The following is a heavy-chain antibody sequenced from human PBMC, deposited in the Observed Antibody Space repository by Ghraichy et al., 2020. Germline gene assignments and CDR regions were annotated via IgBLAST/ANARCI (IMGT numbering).Heavy chain of an antibody. Sequence: SETLSLTCTVSGGSVSSGSYYWSWIRQPPGKGLEWIGYIYYSGSTNYNPSLKSRVTISVDTSKNQFSLKLSSVTAADTAVYYCARNDIVVVPAAMLVYYYYMDVWGKGTTVTVSS. CDR1: GGSVSSGSYY. D-gene: IGHD2-2*01. J-gene: IGHJ6*03. CDR2: IYYSGST. CDR3: ARNDIVVVPAAMLVYYYYMDV. V-gene: IGHV4-61*01.